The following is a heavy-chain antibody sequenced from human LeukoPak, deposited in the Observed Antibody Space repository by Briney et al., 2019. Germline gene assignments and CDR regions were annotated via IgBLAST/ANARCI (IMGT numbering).Heavy chain of an antibody. Sequence: ASVKVSCKASGGTFSSYAISWVRQAPGQGLEWMGWMNPNSGNTGYAQKFQGRVTMTRNTSISTAYMELSSLRSEDTAVYYCAREDTAMVDYWGQGTLVTVSS. CDR1: GGTFSSYA. V-gene: IGHV1-8*02. CDR2: MNPNSGNT. D-gene: IGHD5-18*01. CDR3: AREDTAMVDY. J-gene: IGHJ4*02.